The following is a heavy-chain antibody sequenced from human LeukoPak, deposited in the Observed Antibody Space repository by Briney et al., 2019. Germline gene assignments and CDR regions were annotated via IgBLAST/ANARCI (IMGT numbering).Heavy chain of an antibody. CDR2: ISSDGSNI. CDR3: AKGRSGLQFDLDY. CDR1: GLTFNSYA. V-gene: IGHV3-30*18. J-gene: IGHJ4*02. D-gene: IGHD3-10*01. Sequence: PGGSLRLSCAASGLTFNSYAMHWVRQAPGKGLEWVALISSDGSNIYYADSVKGRFTISRDNSKNTLYLQMNSLRAEDTAVYYCAKGRSGLQFDLDYWGQGTLVTVSS.